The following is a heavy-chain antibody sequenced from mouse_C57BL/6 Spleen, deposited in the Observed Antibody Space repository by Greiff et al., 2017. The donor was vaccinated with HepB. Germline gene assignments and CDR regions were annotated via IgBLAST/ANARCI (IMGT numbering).Heavy chain of an antibody. CDR1: GYTFTSYW. J-gene: IGHJ4*01. D-gene: IGHD2-5*01. CDR3: ARLYSNFTYAMDY. CDR2: IDPSDSET. V-gene: IGHV1-52*01. Sequence: VKLQQPGAELVRPGSSVKLSCKASGYTFTSYWMHWVKQRPIQGLEWIGNIDPSDSETHYNQKFKDKATLTVDKSSSTAYMQLSSLTSEDSAVYYCARLYSNFTYAMDYWGQGTSVTVSS.